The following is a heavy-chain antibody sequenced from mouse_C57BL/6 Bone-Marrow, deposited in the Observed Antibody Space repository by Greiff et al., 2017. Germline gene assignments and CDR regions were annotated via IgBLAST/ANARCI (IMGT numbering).Heavy chain of an antibody. V-gene: IGHV1-19*01. J-gene: IGHJ4*01. CDR3: AIDVFYAMDY. CDR1: GYTFTDYY. CDR2: INPYNGGT. Sequence: VQLKQSGPVLVKPGASVKMSCKASGYTFTDYYMNWVKQSHGKSLEWIGVINPYNGGTSYNQKFKGKATLTVDKSSSTAYMELNSLTSEDSAVYYCAIDVFYAMDYWGQGTSVTVSS.